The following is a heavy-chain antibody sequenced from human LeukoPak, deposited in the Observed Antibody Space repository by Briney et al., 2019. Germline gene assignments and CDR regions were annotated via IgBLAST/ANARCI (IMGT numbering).Heavy chain of an antibody. J-gene: IGHJ4*02. CDR1: GGTFSSSD. CDR2: ISGSGGPT. Sequence: GGTLRLSCAACGGTFSSSDRRWVRQAAGKGLEWVSCISGSGGPTYYAYFVRGGITISRDDSKNTLYLQINSLRAEDTAVYCCALGSINYSDYWGQGTLVTFSS. D-gene: IGHD2-15*01. V-gene: IGHV3-23*01. CDR3: ALGSINYSDY.